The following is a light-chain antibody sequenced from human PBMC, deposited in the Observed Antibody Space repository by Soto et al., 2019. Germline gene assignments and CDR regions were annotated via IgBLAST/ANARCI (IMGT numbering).Light chain of an antibody. CDR2: DVT. Sequence: QSALTQPASVSGSPGQSITISCIGTRSDVGGYNYVSWYQQHPGKAPKLMIYDVTNRPSGVSNRFSGSKSGNTASLTISGLQAEDEADYYCSSYTSSITYVFGTGTKLTVL. V-gene: IGLV2-14*01. CDR1: RSDVGGYNY. CDR3: SSYTSSITYV. J-gene: IGLJ1*01.